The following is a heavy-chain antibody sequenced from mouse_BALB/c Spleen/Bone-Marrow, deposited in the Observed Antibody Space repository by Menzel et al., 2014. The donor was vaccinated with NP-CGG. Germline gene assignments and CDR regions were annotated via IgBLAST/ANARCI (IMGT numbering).Heavy chain of an antibody. V-gene: IGHV5-6-4*01. D-gene: IGHD1-2*01. CDR3: TRDNGPFDY. J-gene: IGHJ2*01. CDR2: ITSGGSYT. CDR1: GFTFNSYT. Sequence: EVKLVESGGGLVKPGGSLKLSCAASGFTFNSYTMSWVRQTPEKRLEWVATITSGGSYTYYPDSVKGRFTISRDNAKNTLYLQMSSLKSEDTAMYYCTRDNGPFDYWGQGTTLTVSS.